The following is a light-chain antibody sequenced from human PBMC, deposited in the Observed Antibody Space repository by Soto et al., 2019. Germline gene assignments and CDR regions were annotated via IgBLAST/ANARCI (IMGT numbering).Light chain of an antibody. CDR2: DNN. Sequence: QSVLTQPPSVSGAPGQRVTISCTGSNSNIGTSYDVHWYQHLPGTAPKLLIYDNNNRPSGVPDRFSGSNSGTSASLAITGLQAEDEADYYCQSYDSSLSGSNIFGAGTTVTVL. V-gene: IGLV1-40*01. CDR3: QSYDSSLSGSNI. J-gene: IGLJ1*01. CDR1: NSNIGTSYD.